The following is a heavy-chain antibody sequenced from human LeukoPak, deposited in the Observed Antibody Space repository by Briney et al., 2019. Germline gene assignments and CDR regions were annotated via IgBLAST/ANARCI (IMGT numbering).Heavy chain of an antibody. Sequence: GGSLRLSCAASGFTFDDYAMHWVRRAPGEGLEWVSGISWNSGSIGYADSVKGRFTISRDNAKNSLYLQMNSLRAEDTALYYCAKDTDGDYNGDFDYWGQGTLVTVYS. D-gene: IGHD4-17*01. CDR3: AKDTDGDYNGDFDY. V-gene: IGHV3-9*01. CDR1: GFTFDDYA. J-gene: IGHJ4*02. CDR2: ISWNSGSI.